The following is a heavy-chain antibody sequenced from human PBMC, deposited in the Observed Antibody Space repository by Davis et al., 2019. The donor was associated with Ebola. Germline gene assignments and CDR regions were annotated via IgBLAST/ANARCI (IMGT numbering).Heavy chain of an antibody. Sequence: GESLKISCVASGFTFSTYGIHWVRQAPGKGPEWVAVITYDGRHKYYADSVKGRFTFSRDNSKNAVYLQMDSLTPEDTAVYHCAKAGRPAINYYYYMDVWGRGTTVTVSS. J-gene: IGHJ6*03. CDR3: AKAGRPAINYYYYMDV. CDR2: ITYDGRHK. CDR1: GFTFSTYG. V-gene: IGHV3-30*18. D-gene: IGHD2-2*01.